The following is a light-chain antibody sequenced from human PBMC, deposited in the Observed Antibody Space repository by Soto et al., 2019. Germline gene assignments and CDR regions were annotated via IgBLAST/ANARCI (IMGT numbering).Light chain of an antibody. J-gene: IGKJ1*01. CDR3: HERQIWRQT. CDR1: QTVNSR. CDR2: HTS. V-gene: IGKV3-11*01. Sequence: EFLLTQSPATVSSPPGERATLPCRASQTVNSRLAWYQHKPGQAPRRLIYHTSNRATGIPARFSGSGSGTDFTLTISSLEPEDFAVYYCHERQIWRQTFGEGAKADIK.